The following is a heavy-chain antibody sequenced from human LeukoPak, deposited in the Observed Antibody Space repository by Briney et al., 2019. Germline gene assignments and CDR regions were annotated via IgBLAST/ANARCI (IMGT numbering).Heavy chain of an antibody. D-gene: IGHD3-10*01. V-gene: IGHV4-4*02. Sequence: MPGGSLRLSCAASGFTFSSYSMNWIRQPPGKGLEWIGEIYHSGSTNYNPSLKSRVTISVDKSKNQFSLKLSSVTAADTAVYYCARGVWFGELYYYYYYYMDVWGKGTTVTVSS. CDR3: ARGVWFGELYYYYYYYMDV. J-gene: IGHJ6*03. CDR2: IYHSGST. CDR1: GFTFSSYS.